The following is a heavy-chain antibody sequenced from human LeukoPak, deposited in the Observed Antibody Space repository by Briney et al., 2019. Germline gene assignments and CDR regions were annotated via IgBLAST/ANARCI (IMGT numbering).Heavy chain of an antibody. CDR1: GGTFSSYA. Sequence: GASVKVSCKASGGTFSSYAISWVRQAPGQGLEWMGGIIPIFGTANYAQKFQGRVTITADESTSTAYMELSSLRSEDTAVYYCARSRGDNWNYAFYYYGMDVWGQGTTVTVSS. V-gene: IGHV1-69*13. J-gene: IGHJ6*02. CDR3: ARSRGDNWNYAFYYYGMDV. CDR2: IIPIFGTA. D-gene: IGHD1-7*01.